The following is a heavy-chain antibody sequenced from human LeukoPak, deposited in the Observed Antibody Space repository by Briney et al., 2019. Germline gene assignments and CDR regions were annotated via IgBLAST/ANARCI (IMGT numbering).Heavy chain of an antibody. J-gene: IGHJ4*02. CDR2: FDPEDGET. Sequence: ASVKVSCKVSGYTLTELSMHWVRQAPGKGLEWMGGFDPEDGETIYAQKFQGRVTMTEDTSTDIAYMELSSLRSEDTAVYYCATGYSYGSWDFDYWGQGTLVTVSS. CDR3: ATGYSYGSWDFDY. CDR1: GYTLTELS. D-gene: IGHD5-18*01. V-gene: IGHV1-24*01.